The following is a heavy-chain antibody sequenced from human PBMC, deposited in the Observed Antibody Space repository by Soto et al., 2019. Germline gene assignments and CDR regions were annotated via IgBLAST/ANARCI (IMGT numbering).Heavy chain of an antibody. V-gene: IGHV3-9*01. D-gene: IGHD3-16*01. Sequence: EVQLVESGGGLVQPGRSLRLSCAASGFTFDDYAMHWVRQAPGKGLEWVSGISWNSGSIGYADSVKGRFTISRDNAKSSLYLHMNSLRAEDPALYYCAKDSPRGGWGGMDVWGQGTTVTVSS. CDR2: ISWNSGSI. CDR1: GFTFDDYA. CDR3: AKDSPRGGWGGMDV. J-gene: IGHJ6*02.